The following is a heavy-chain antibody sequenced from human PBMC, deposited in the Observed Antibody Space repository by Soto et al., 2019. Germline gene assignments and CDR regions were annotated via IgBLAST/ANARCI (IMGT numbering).Heavy chain of an antibody. Sequence: GGSLGLSCGAPGFTFSSYGMHWGRQAPGKGLEWVAVTSYARRNKYCADSVKGRFTISRDNSKNTLYLQMNSLRAEDTAVYYCAKDAGSGTFDYWGQGTLVTVSS. D-gene: IGHD6-19*01. CDR1: GFTFSSYG. CDR2: TSYARRNK. J-gene: IGHJ4*02. V-gene: IGHV3-30*18. CDR3: AKDAGSGTFDY.